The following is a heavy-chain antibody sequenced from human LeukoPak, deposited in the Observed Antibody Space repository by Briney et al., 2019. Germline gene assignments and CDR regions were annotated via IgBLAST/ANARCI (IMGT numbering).Heavy chain of an antibody. D-gene: IGHD3-16*01. Sequence: GGSLRLSCAASGFTFSSYSMNWVRQAPGKGLEWVSSISSSSSYIYYADSVKGRFTISRDNAKNSLYLQTNILSAEDTAVYYCARGMRGDWFDSWGQGTLVTVSS. V-gene: IGHV3-21*01. J-gene: IGHJ5*01. CDR2: ISSSSSYI. CDR1: GFTFSSYS. CDR3: ARGMRGDWFDS.